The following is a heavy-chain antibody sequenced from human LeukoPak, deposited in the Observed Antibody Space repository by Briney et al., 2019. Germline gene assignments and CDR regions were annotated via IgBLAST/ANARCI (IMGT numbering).Heavy chain of an antibody. CDR2: ISGSSGII. CDR1: GFTFNTYT. Sequence: GGSLRLSCAASGFTFNTYTMNWVRQAPGKGLEWVSYISGSSGIIDYADSVRGRFTIPRDNAKNSLYLQMNSLRAEDTAVYYCARGSTYYESSGKVPFDYWGQGTLVTVSS. D-gene: IGHD3-22*01. CDR3: ARGSTYYESSGKVPFDY. J-gene: IGHJ4*02. V-gene: IGHV3-48*01.